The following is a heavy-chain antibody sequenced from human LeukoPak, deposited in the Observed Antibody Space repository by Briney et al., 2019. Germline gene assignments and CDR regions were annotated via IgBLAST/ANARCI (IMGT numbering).Heavy chain of an antibody. CDR2: IYYSGST. CDR3: APIAAAGRGYYYYYMDV. D-gene: IGHD6-13*01. CDR1: GGSINSSSYY. V-gene: IGHV4-39*01. J-gene: IGHJ6*03. Sequence: SETLSLTCTVSGGSINSSSYYWGWMRQPPGKGLEWIGSIYYSGSTYYDPSLKSRVTISVDTSKNQFSLKLSSVTAADTAVYYCAPIAAAGRGYYYYYMDVWGKGTTVTVSS.